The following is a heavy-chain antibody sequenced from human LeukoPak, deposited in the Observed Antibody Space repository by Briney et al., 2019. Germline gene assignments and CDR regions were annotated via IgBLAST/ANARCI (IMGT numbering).Heavy chain of an antibody. Sequence: PGGSLRLSCAASGFTFDDYGMNWVRQAPGKGLEWVSGINWNGGSTGYADSVKGRFTISRDNAKNSLYLQMNSLRAEDTALYYCAKDQRSSYYYGMDVWGQGTTVTVSS. V-gene: IGHV3-20*04. CDR3: AKDQRSSYYYGMDV. D-gene: IGHD5-24*01. CDR2: INWNGGST. J-gene: IGHJ6*02. CDR1: GFTFDDYG.